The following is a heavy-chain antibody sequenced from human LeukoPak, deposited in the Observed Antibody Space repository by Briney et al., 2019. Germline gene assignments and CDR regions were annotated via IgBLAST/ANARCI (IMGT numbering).Heavy chain of an antibody. CDR3: AKGDVDQTIFDY. Sequence: GGSLRLSCAASGFAFDDYTMHWVRQAPGKGLEWVSLISWDGGSTYYADSVKGRFTISRDNSKNSLYLQMNSLRTEDTALYYCAKGDVDQTIFDYWGQGTLVTVSS. CDR1: GFAFDDYT. D-gene: IGHD3-3*01. V-gene: IGHV3-43*01. CDR2: ISWDGGST. J-gene: IGHJ4*02.